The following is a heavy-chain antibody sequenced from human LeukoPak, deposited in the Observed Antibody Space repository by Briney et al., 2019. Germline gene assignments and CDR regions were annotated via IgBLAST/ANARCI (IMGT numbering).Heavy chain of an antibody. Sequence: PGGSLRLSCAASGFTFSTSGMHWVRQAPGKGLEWVAVIWFDGSNKHYADSVKGRFTISRDNSENTLYLQMNSLRAEDTAVYYCAKKSGSYAGPNYFDYWGQGTLVTVSS. D-gene: IGHD1-26*01. V-gene: IGHV3-33*06. CDR3: AKKSGSYAGPNYFDY. CDR2: IWFDGSNK. J-gene: IGHJ4*02. CDR1: GFTFSTSG.